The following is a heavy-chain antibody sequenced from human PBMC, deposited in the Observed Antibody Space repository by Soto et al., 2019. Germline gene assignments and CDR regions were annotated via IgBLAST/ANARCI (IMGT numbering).Heavy chain of an antibody. CDR3: ARAPTLIAAPVGDY. V-gene: IGHV3-21*01. D-gene: IGHD6-13*01. Sequence: GGSLRLSCAASGFTFSSYSMNWVRQAPGKGLEWVSSISSSSSYIYYADSAKGRFTISRDNAKNSLYLQMNSLRAEDTAVYYCARAPTLIAAPVGDYWGQGTLVTVSS. CDR1: GFTFSSYS. CDR2: ISSSSSYI. J-gene: IGHJ4*02.